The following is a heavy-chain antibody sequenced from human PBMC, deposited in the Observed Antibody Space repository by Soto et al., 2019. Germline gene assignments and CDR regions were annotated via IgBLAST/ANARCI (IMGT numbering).Heavy chain of an antibody. J-gene: IGHJ5*02. Sequence: SETLSLTCTVSGGSISSGDYYWSWIRQNPGKGLEWIGWIYYSGSTYYNPSLKSRVTISVDTSKNQFSLRLSSVTAADTAVYYCARAEVVVAATAMDWFDPWGQGTLVTVSS. D-gene: IGHD2-15*01. CDR2: IYYSGST. CDR1: GGSISSGDYY. CDR3: ARAEVVVAATAMDWFDP. V-gene: IGHV4-31*03.